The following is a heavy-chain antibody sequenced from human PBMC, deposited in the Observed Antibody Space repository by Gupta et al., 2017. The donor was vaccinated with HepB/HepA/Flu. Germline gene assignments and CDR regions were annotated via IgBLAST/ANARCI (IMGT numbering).Heavy chain of an antibody. J-gene: IGHJ3*02. CDR3: ALLSSSWYNSFDI. CDR2: IGKTGVTI. CDR1: GFPFNNYE. Sequence: EVQLVESGGGLVQPGGSLRLSCAASGFPFNNYEMNWVRQAPGKGLEWVSYIGKTGVTIYYADSVKGRFTISRDNAKNSPYLRMNSLRAEDTAVYYCALLSSSWYNSFDIWGQGTMVTVSS. V-gene: IGHV3-48*03. D-gene: IGHD6-13*01.